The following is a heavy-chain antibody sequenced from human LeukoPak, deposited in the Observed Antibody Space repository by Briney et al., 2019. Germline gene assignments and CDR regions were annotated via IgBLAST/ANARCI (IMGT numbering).Heavy chain of an antibody. CDR3: AKDYGSDYYGMDV. D-gene: IGHD6-25*01. J-gene: IGHJ6*02. CDR1: GFTFDDYA. CDR2: ISWNSGSI. Sequence: GGSLRLSCAASGFTFDDYAMHWVRQAPGKGLEWVSGISWNSGSIGYADSVKGRFTISRDNSKNTLYLQMNSLRAEDTAVYYCAKDYGSDYYGMDVWGQGTTVTVSS. V-gene: IGHV3-9*01.